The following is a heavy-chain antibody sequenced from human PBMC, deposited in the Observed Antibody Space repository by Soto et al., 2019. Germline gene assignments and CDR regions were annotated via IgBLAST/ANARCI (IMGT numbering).Heavy chain of an antibody. V-gene: IGHV4-31*03. CDR2: IYYSGST. J-gene: IGHJ4*02. Sequence: QVQLQESGPGLVKPSQTLSLTCTVSGGSISSGGYYWSWIRQHPGKGLEWIGYIYYSGSTYYNPSLTSRITISVDKSKTQFSLKLSSVTAEDTAVYYCARSSQSTVTTFAYWGQGTLVTVSS. CDR3: ARSSQSTVTTFAY. D-gene: IGHD4-17*01. CDR1: GGSISSGGYY.